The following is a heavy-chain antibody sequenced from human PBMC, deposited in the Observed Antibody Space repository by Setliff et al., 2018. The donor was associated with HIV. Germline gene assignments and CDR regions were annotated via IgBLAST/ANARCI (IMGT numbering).Heavy chain of an antibody. V-gene: IGHV3-48*01. CDR1: GFTFHTYT. Sequence: LSCAASGFTFHTYTINWVRQAPGKGLEWVSYISSSSITTYYADSAKGRFIVSRDNAKSTLFLQMSSLRAEDTAMYYCARTVDYKGLDTWGQGTMVTVSS. D-gene: IGHD4-4*01. CDR3: ARTVDYKGLDT. CDR2: ISSSSITT. J-gene: IGHJ3*02.